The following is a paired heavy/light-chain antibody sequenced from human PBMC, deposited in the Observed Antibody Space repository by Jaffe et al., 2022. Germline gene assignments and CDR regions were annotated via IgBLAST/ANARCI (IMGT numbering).Light chain of an antibody. V-gene: IGKV1-5*03. Sequence: DIQMTQSPSTLSASVGDRVTITCRASQSISSWLAWYQQKPGKAPKLLIYKASSLESGVPSRFSGSGSGTEFTLTISSLQPDDFATYYCQQYNSYSTTFGQGTKVEIK. CDR1: QSISSW. J-gene: IGKJ1*01. CDR2: KAS. CDR3: QQYNSYSTT.
Heavy chain of an antibody. CDR1: GYTFTSYG. CDR3: ARDLVTYYDFWSGYLDDYYYYMDV. Sequence: QVQLVQSGAEVKKPGASVKVSCKASGYTFTSYGISWVRQAPGQGLEWMGWISAYNGNTNYAQKLQGRVTMTTDTSTSTAYMELRSLRSDDTAVYYCARDLVTYYDFWSGYLDDYYYYMDVWGKGTTVTVSS. D-gene: IGHD3-3*01. CDR2: ISAYNGNT. V-gene: IGHV1-18*01. J-gene: IGHJ6*03.